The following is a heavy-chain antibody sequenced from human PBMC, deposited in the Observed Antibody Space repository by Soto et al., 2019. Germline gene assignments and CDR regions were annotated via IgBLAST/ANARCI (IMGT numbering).Heavy chain of an antibody. CDR1: GYNFKSYN. V-gene: IGHV1-3*01. Sequence: QVQLVQSGAEVKKPGASVTLSCKASGYNFKSYNMHWVRQAPGQRLEWMGWISGGNGNKKYAQKFQGRVTISQDTSANTVHMELSNLTSEDTAVYYCARDGIVGVTNLWFDPWGQGSLVTVSS. CDR3: ARDGIVGVTNLWFDP. D-gene: IGHD1-26*01. J-gene: IGHJ5*02. CDR2: ISGGNGNK.